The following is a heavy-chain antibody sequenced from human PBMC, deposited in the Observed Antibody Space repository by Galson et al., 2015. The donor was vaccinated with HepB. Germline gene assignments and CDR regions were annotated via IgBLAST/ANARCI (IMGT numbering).Heavy chain of an antibody. CDR1: GFTFSNYD. V-gene: IGHV3-23*01. CDR2: ISARGGNT. Sequence: SLRLSCAGSGFTFSNYDMSWVRQAPAKGLEWVSAISARGGNTYYADSVKGRFTISRDNPKNTLYLQMNSLRADDTAVYYCSFGSGYSFLTFWGQGTLVPVSS. D-gene: IGHD5-18*01. J-gene: IGHJ4*02. CDR3: SFGSGYSFLTF.